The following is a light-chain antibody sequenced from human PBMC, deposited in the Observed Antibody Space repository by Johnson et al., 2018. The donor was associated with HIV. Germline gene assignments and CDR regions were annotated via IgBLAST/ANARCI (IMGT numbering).Light chain of an antibody. Sequence: QSVLTQSPSASATPGQRVTISCSGSSSNIGSNTVNWYQQLPGTAPKLLIYRNNQRPSGVPDRFSGSKSGTSASLAISWLQAEDEADYYCAAWDDSLNGPVFGTGTKFTVL. J-gene: IGLJ1*01. CDR2: RNN. V-gene: IGLV1-44*01. CDR1: SSNIGSNT. CDR3: AAWDDSLNGPV.